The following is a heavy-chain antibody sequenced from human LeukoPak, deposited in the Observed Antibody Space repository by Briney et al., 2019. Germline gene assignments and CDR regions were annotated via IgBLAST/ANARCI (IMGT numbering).Heavy chain of an antibody. J-gene: IGHJ4*02. D-gene: IGHD3-9*01. CDR2: FDPGSGEI. CDR3: ATGTHYDLLPF. V-gene: IGHV1-24*01. CDR1: GFDFTAYG. Sequence: GESLRISCKCSGFDFTAYGIAWVRQAPGKGLEWMGGFDPGSGEIIYEQKFQDRVTMTEDTSTDTAYMELSSLRSEDTALYYCATGTHYDLLPFWGQGTLVTVSS.